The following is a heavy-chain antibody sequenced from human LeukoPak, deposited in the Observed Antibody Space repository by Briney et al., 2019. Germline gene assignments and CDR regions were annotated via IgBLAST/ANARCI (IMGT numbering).Heavy chain of an antibody. CDR1: GFTFSSYG. D-gene: IGHD1-26*01. Sequence: GRSLRLSCAAFGFTFSSYGMHWVRQAPGKGLEWVAVISYDGSNKYYADSVKGRFTISRDNSKNTLYLQMNSLRAEDTAVYYCAKNSGSYIATWFDPWGQGTLVTVSS. V-gene: IGHV3-30*18. CDR2: ISYDGSNK. J-gene: IGHJ5*02. CDR3: AKNSGSYIATWFDP.